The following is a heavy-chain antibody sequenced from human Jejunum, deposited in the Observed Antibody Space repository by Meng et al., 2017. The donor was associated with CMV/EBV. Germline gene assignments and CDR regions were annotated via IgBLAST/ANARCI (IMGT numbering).Heavy chain of an antibody. Sequence: CVASGFTFSGHWMHWVRQTPGKGLVWVSRINTDGTASDSAHSMKGRFTISRANAKNTLYLQMNSLRAEDTAVYYCARKNSGADLDLWGQGTLVTVSS. V-gene: IGHV3-74*01. CDR2: INTDGTAS. D-gene: IGHD6-19*01. CDR1: GFTFSGHW. CDR3: ARKNSGADLDL. J-gene: IGHJ5*02.